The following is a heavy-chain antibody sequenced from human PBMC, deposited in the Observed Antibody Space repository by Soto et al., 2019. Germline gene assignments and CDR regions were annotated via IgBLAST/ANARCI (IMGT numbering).Heavy chain of an antibody. D-gene: IGHD5-12*01. CDR1: GGSVSSRSHF. CDR3: ARYDAESGSNKLDP. J-gene: IGHJ5*02. CDR2: IYYSGST. Sequence: QVQLQESGPGLVKPSETLSVTCTVSGGSVSSRSHFWSWIRQPPGGGLQWIGYIYYSGSTNYDPPLESRATLSVDTSRNQFSLRLTSVTAADTAVYYCARYDAESGSNKLDPWGQGTLVTVSS. V-gene: IGHV4-61*01.